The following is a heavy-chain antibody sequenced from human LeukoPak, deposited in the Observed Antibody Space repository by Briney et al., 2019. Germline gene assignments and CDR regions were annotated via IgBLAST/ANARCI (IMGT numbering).Heavy chain of an antibody. CDR2: IYHSGST. CDR3: ARHAGCSSTSCYTETDY. CDR1: GYSISSGYY. V-gene: IGHV4-38-2*01. D-gene: IGHD2-2*02. Sequence: SETLSLTCAVSGYSISSGYYWGWIRQPPGKGLEWIGSIYHSGSTYYNPSLKSRVTISVDTSKNQFSLKLSSVTAADTAVYYCARHAGCSSTSCYTETDYWGQGTLVTVSS. J-gene: IGHJ4*02.